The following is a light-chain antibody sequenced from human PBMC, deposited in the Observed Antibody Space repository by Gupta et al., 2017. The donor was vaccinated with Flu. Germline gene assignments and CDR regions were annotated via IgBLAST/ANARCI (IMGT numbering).Light chain of an antibody. CDR3: HQYHYWPRVFT. CDR1: QGVDNN. Sequence: DIVMTQSPANMSVSPGGRATLSCRASQGVDNNLAWYQQKPGRAPRLLSYGASTRATGVPARVSGSGSGTEFTLTISSLQSEDFAGYYCHQYHYWPRVFTFGPGSTVDIK. CDR2: GAS. J-gene: IGKJ3*01. V-gene: IGKV3-15*01.